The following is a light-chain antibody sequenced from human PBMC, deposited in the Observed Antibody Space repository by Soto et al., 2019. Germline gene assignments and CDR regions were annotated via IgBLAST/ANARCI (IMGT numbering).Light chain of an antibody. J-gene: IGKJ1*01. Sequence: DIVLTQSPDSLAVSLGERATINCKSSQRLLYSSNNKNYLAWYQRKPGQPPNLLIYLASTRESGVPDRFSGSGSGTDFTLTISSLQAEDVAVYYCQQYLSIPRTFGQGTKVEIK. CDR2: LAS. CDR1: QRLLYSSNNKNY. CDR3: QQYLSIPRT. V-gene: IGKV4-1*01.